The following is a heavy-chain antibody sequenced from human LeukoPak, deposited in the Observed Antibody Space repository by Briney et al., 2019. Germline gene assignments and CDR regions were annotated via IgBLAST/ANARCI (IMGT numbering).Heavy chain of an antibody. V-gene: IGHV1-2*02. Sequence: ASVKVSCKASGYTFTGYYMHWVRQAPGQGLEWMGWINPNSGSTNYAQKFQGRVTMARDTSISTAYMELSRLRSDDTAVYYCARDDGGYDGYYYYYYMDVWGKGTTVTVSS. D-gene: IGHD5-12*01. CDR2: INPNSGST. CDR3: ARDDGGYDGYYYYYYMDV. CDR1: GYTFTGYY. J-gene: IGHJ6*03.